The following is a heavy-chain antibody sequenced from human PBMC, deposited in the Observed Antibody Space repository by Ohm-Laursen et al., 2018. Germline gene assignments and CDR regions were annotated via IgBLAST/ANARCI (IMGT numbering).Heavy chain of an antibody. CDR3: TRDPYSNSASPAFDI. CDR2: ISSSGSTI. Sequence: SLRLSCSASGFTFSSYEMNWVRQAPGKGLEWVSYISSSGSTIHYADSVKGRFTISRDNAKNSLYLQMNSLRAEDTALYYCTRDPYSNSASPAFDIWGQGTMVTVSS. J-gene: IGHJ3*02. CDR1: GFTFSSYE. D-gene: IGHD6-6*01. V-gene: IGHV3-48*03.